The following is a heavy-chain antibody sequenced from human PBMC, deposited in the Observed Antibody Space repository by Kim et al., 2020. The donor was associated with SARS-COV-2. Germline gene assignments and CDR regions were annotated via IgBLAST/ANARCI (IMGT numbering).Heavy chain of an antibody. V-gene: IGHV4-34*01. J-gene: IGHJ6*02. CDR3: ARGVVVPAAINYYYYGMDV. Sequence: SRVTISVDTSKNQFSLKLSSVTAADTAVYYCARGVVVPAAINYYYYGMDVWGQGTTVTVSS. D-gene: IGHD2-2*01.